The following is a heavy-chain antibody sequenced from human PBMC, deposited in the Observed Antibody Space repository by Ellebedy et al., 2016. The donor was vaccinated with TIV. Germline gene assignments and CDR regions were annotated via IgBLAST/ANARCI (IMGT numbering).Heavy chain of an antibody. V-gene: IGHV1-18*01. Sequence: ASVKVSXKASGYTFTSYGISWVRQAPGQGLEWMGWISAYNGNTNYAQKLQGRVTMTTDTSTSTAFMELRSLRSDDTAVYYCARADIVATGFDYWGQGTLVTVSS. D-gene: IGHD5-12*01. CDR2: ISAYNGNT. J-gene: IGHJ4*02. CDR3: ARADIVATGFDY. CDR1: GYTFTSYG.